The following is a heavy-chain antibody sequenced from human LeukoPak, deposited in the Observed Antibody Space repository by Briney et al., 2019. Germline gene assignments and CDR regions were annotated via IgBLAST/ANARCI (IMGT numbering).Heavy chain of an antibody. CDR2: IKSDGKT. J-gene: IGHJ1*01. CDR1: GFTFSRYW. D-gene: IGHD3-22*01. Sequence: GGSLRLSCEAPGFTFSRYWMHWVRQAPGKGMVWVSRIKSDGKTNYADSVKGRFTISRDNAKNTVSLQMDSLRAEDTGVYYCARAPSEVGGYYPEYFRHWGQGTLVTVSS. CDR3: ARAPSEVGGYYPEYFRH. V-gene: IGHV3-74*01.